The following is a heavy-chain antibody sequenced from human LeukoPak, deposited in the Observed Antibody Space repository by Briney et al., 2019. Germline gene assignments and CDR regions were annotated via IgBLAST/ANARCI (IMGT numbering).Heavy chain of an antibody. V-gene: IGHV1-2*02. J-gene: IGHJ3*02. CDR3: ARELRMTTVTTNNAFDI. CDR2: INPNSGGT. CDR1: GYTFTGYY. Sequence: ASVKVSCKASGYTFTGYYMHWVRQAPGQGLEWMGWINPNSGGTNYAQKFQGRVTMTRDTSSSTAYMELSRLRSDDTAVYYCARELRMTTVTTNNAFDIWGQGTMVTVSS. D-gene: IGHD4-17*01.